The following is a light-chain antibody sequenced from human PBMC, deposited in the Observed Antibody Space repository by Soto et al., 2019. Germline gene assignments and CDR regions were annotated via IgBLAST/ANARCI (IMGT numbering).Light chain of an antibody. J-gene: IGKJ1*01. CDR1: QSVGSN. CDR3: QQYNNWPRT. Sequence: EIVMTPSPATLSVSPVERATLSCRASQSVGSNLAWYQQKPGQAPRLLIYGASSRATAIPARFSGSGSGTEFTLTISSLQSEDFAVYYCQQYNNWPRTFGQGTKVDIK. CDR2: GAS. V-gene: IGKV3-15*01.